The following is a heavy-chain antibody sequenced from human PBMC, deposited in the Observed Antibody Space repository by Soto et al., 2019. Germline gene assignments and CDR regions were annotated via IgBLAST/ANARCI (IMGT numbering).Heavy chain of an antibody. Sequence: SQTLSLPCAISGDSVSSNSVAWNWIRQSPSRGLEWLGRTYYRSKWYIEYAVSLKSRITINPDTSKNQFSLQLNSVTPEDTAVYYCARTKGYLDYWGQGTRGTVS. CDR2: TYYRSKWYI. V-gene: IGHV6-1*01. J-gene: IGHJ4*02. CDR3: ARTKGYLDY. CDR1: GDSVSSNSVA.